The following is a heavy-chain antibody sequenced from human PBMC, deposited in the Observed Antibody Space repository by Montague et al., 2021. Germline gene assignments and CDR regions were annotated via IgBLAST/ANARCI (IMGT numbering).Heavy chain of an antibody. CDR1: GFTFSNYW. CDR3: ARSAVAADLDP. CDR2: IKYDGSRT. D-gene: IGHD6-25*01. Sequence: SLRLSCAASGFTFSNYWMHWVRQAPGKGLVWVSHIKYDGSRTGYADSVKGRFTISRDNAKNALYLQMNSLRVDDTAVYYCARSAVAADLDPWGQGTLVTVSS. J-gene: IGHJ5*02. V-gene: IGHV3-74*01.